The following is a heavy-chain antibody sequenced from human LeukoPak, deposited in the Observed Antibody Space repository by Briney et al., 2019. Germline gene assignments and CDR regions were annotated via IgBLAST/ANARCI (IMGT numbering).Heavy chain of an antibody. J-gene: IGHJ4*02. CDR3: ARGEDYGDPY. Sequence: HTGGSLRLSCAASGFPFSRDWRHWVRQAPGKGLGGVSRVSTDGSTTNYADFVKGRFTISRDNAKNMLYLQMDSLRAEDTAVYYCARGEDYGDPYWGQGTLVTVSS. CDR1: GFPFSRDW. D-gene: IGHD4-17*01. V-gene: IGHV3-74*01. CDR2: VSTDGSTT.